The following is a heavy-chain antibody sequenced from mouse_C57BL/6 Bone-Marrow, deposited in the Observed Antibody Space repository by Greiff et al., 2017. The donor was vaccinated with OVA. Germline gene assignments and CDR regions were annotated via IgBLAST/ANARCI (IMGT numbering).Heavy chain of an antibody. CDR1: GFTFSDYG. Sequence: EVQLVESGGGLVKPGGSLKLSCAASGFTFSDYGMHWVRQAPEKGLEWVAYISSGSSTIYYADTVKGRFTISRDNAKNTLFLQMTSLRSEDTAMYYCARRDSVVATYDFDYWGQGTTLTVSS. D-gene: IGHD1-1*01. J-gene: IGHJ2*01. CDR2: ISSGSSTI. CDR3: ARRDSVVATYDFDY. V-gene: IGHV5-17*01.